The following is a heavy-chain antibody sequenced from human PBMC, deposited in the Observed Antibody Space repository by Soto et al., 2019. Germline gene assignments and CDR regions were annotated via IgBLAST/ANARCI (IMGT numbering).Heavy chain of an antibody. CDR3: ASERLCGADCYFFDN. CDR1: GFTLRNYE. D-gene: IGHD2-21*02. CDR2: ISGSNNNI. V-gene: IGHV3-48*03. Sequence: GGSLRLSCAASGFTLRNYEMNWVRQAPGKGLEWISKISGSNNNIYYADSVRGRFTISRDNAKNSLYLQMNSLRAEDTAIYYCASERLCGADCYFFDNWGQGAQVTVPS. J-gene: IGHJ4*02.